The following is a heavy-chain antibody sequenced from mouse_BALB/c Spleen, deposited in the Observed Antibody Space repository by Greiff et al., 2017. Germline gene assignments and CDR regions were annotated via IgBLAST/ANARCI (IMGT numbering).Heavy chain of an antibody. J-gene: IGHJ4*01. D-gene: IGHD4-1*01. CDR3: ARRGLGRDYAMDY. Sequence: DVMLVESGGGLVQPGGSLKLSCAASGFTFSSYTMSWVRQTPEKRLEWVAYISNGGGSTYYPDTVKGRFTISRDNAKNTLYLQMSSLKSEDTAMYYCARRGLGRDYAMDYWGQGTSVTVSS. V-gene: IGHV5-12-2*01. CDR2: ISNGGGST. CDR1: GFTFSSYT.